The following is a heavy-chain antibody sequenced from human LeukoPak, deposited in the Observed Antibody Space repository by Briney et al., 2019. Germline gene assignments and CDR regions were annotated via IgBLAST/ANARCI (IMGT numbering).Heavy chain of an antibody. CDR1: GFTFSSHG. J-gene: IGHJ4*02. Sequence: GGTLRLSCAASGFTFSSHGMNWVRQAPGKGLERISGISPSADITYYADSVKGRFTISRDNSENTVYLHMSSLRAGDTAVYFCAKDDAWLQFNDWGQGTLVTVSS. CDR2: ISPSADIT. D-gene: IGHD5-24*01. V-gene: IGHV3-23*01. CDR3: AKDDAWLQFND.